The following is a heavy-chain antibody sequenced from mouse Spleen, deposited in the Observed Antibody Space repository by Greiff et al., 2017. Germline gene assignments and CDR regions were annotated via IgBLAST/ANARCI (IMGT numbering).Heavy chain of an antibody. Sequence: QVQLQQSGPELVKPGASVKISCKASGYAFSSSWMNWVKQRPGKGLEWIGRIYPGDGDTNYNGKFKGKATLTADKSSSTAYMQLSSLTSEDSAVYFCARRAARATYAMDYWGQGTSVTVSS. J-gene: IGHJ4*01. D-gene: IGHD3-1*01. CDR2: IYPGDGDT. CDR1: GYAFSSSW. V-gene: IGHV1-82*01. CDR3: ARRAARATYAMDY.